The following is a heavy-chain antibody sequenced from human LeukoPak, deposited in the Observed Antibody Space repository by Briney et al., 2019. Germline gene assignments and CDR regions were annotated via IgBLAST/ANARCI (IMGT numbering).Heavy chain of an antibody. CDR1: GYTFTSYG. Sequence: GASVKVSCKASGYTFTSYGISWVRQAPGQGLEWMGWISAYNGNTNYAQKLQGRVTMTTDTSTSTAYMELRSLRSDNTAVYYCATSGGDYYYYSLDVWGKGTPVTISS. CDR3: ATSGGDYYYYSLDV. CDR2: ISAYNGNT. J-gene: IGHJ6*03. V-gene: IGHV1-18*01. D-gene: IGHD3-10*01.